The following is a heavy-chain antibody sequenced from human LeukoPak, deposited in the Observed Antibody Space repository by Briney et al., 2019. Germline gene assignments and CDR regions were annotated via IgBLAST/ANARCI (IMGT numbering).Heavy chain of an antibody. CDR1: GFTFSSYE. Sequence: GGSLRLSCAASGFTFSSYEMNWVRQAPGKGLEWVSYISSSGSTIYYADSVKGRFTISRDNAKNSLYLQMNSLRAEDTAVYYCARDLDYYGSGSYLEANSNWFDPWGQGTLVTVSS. D-gene: IGHD3-10*01. V-gene: IGHV3-48*03. CDR3: ARDLDYYGSGSYLEANSNWFDP. CDR2: ISSSGSTI. J-gene: IGHJ5*02.